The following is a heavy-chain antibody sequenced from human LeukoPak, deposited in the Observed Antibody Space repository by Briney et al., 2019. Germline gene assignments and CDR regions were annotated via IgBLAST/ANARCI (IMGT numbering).Heavy chain of an antibody. CDR2: IYSGGST. CDR3: ARERNLEIAVAGTIFNY. CDR1: GFTVSSNY. J-gene: IGHJ4*02. V-gene: IGHV3-66*01. Sequence: GGSLRLSCAASGFTVSSNYMSWVRQAPGKGLEWVSVIYSGGSTYYADSVKGRFTISRDNSKNTLYLQMKSLRAEDTAVYYCARERNLEIAVAGTIFNYWGQGALVTVSS. D-gene: IGHD6-19*01.